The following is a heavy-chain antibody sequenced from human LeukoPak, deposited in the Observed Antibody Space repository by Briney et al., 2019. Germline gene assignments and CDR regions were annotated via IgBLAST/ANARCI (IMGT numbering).Heavy chain of an antibody. D-gene: IGHD3-16*01. CDR1: GFSFSNSW. CDR2: IDRDGGSE. CDR3: AETFHDYVWGSLDAFHI. Sequence: PGGSLRLSCVASGFSFSNSWMHWVRQAPGRGLVWVSRIDRDGGSETYADSVKGRFAISRDNAKNTLYLQMNSLRAEDTAVYYCAETFHDYVWGSLDAFHIWGQGTMVTASS. V-gene: IGHV3-74*01. J-gene: IGHJ3*02.